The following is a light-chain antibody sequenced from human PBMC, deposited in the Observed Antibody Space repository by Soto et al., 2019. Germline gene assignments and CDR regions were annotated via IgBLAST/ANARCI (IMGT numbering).Light chain of an antibody. Sequence: DIQLAQSPSTLSASVGDRITITCRATQSINWLAWYQQKPGKAPKLLIFEASRLESGVPSRFSGSGSGTEFTLTISSLQPDDFGTYYCQHYDTYSPMWTFGQGTKVDIK. CDR3: QHYDTYSPMWT. J-gene: IGKJ1*01. CDR1: QSINW. V-gene: IGKV1-5*03. CDR2: EAS.